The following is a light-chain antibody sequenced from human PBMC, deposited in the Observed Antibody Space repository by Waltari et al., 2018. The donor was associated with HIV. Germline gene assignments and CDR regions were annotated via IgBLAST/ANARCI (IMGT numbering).Light chain of an antibody. CDR1: SSNLGSNA. V-gene: IGLV1-36*01. J-gene: IGLJ1*01. CDR3: AAWDDSLNGYV. Sequence: QSVLTQPPSVSEAPRQRVTISCSGSSSNLGSNAVNWYQQVPGKAPKLLIYYDDLFSSGVSDRFSGSESGTSASLAIRGLQSEDEADYYCAAWDDSLNGYVFGSGTKVTVL. CDR2: YDD.